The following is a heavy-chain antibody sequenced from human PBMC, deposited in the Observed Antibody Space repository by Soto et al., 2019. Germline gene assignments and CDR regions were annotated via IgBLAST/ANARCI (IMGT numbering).Heavy chain of an antibody. CDR3: ASSNYYYYYGMDV. D-gene: IGHD4-4*01. CDR1: GGSFSGYY. V-gene: IGHV4-34*01. CDR2: INHSGST. Sequence: QVQLQQWGAGLLKPSETLSLTCAVYGGSFSGYYWSWIRQPPGKGLEWIGEINHSGSTNYNPSLKSRVNISVDTSKNQFSLKLSSVTAADTAVYYCASSNYYYYYGMDVWGQGTTVTVSS. J-gene: IGHJ6*02.